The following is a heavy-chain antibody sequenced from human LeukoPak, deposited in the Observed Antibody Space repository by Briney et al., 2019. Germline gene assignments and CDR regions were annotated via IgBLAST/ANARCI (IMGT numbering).Heavy chain of an antibody. V-gene: IGHV3-74*01. CDR3: ARTVAGIGPKFDY. CDR1: GFTFSSYW. D-gene: IGHD6-19*01. J-gene: IGHJ4*02. Sequence: PGGSLRLSCAASGFTFSSYWMHWVRQAPGKGLVWVSRINGDGSSTSYADSVKGRFTISRDNAKNTLYLQMNSLRAEDTAVYYCARTVAGIGPKFDYWGQGTLVTVSS. CDR2: INGDGSST.